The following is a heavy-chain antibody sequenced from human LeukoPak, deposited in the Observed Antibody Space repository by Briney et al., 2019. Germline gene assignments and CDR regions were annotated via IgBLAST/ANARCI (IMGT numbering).Heavy chain of an antibody. Sequence: GASVTVSCKASGYTFTGYYMHWVRQAPGQGLEWMGWINPNSGGTNYAQKFQGRVTMTRDTSISTAYMELSRLRSDDTAVYYCARDLKDFWSGVDAFDIWGQGTMVTVSS. V-gene: IGHV1-2*02. CDR1: GYTFTGYY. J-gene: IGHJ3*02. CDR3: ARDLKDFWSGVDAFDI. CDR2: INPNSGGT. D-gene: IGHD3-3*01.